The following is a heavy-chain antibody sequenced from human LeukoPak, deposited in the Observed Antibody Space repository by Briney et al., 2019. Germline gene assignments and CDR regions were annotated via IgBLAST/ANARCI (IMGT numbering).Heavy chain of an antibody. V-gene: IGHV1-2*02. CDR3: ARGSLLVLKGHYYYYMDV. CDR2: INPNSGGT. J-gene: IGHJ6*03. Sequence: ASVKVSCKASGYTFTGYHMHWVRQAPGQGLEWMGWINPNSGGTNYAQKFQGRVTMTRDTSISTAYMELSRLRSDDTAVYYCARGSLLVLKGHYYYYMDVWGKGTTVTVSS. CDR1: GYTFTGYH. D-gene: IGHD2-8*01.